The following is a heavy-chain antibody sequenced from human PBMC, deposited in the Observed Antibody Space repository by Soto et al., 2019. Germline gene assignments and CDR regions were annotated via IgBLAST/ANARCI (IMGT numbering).Heavy chain of an antibody. CDR1: GFTFSSYA. J-gene: IGHJ4*02. V-gene: IGHV3-23*01. D-gene: IGHD3-3*01. CDR3: AKVDDFWSGYYTFDY. Sequence: EVQLLESGGGLVQPGGSLRLSCAASGFTFSSYAMSWVRQAPGKGLEWVSAISGSGGSTYYADSVKGRFTISRDNSKNTLYLQMNSLRAGDTAVYYCAKVDDFWSGYYTFDYWGQGTLVTVSS. CDR2: ISGSGGST.